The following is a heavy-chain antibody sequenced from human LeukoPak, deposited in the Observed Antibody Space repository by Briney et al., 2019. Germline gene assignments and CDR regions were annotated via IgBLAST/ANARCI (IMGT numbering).Heavy chain of an antibody. D-gene: IGHD3-9*01. CDR2: IKQDGSEK. CDR3: AREGYDILTGPEY. V-gene: IGHV3-7*01. Sequence: QPGGSLRLSCVASGFTFSTYWMSWVRQAPGKGLEWVANIKQDGSEKYYVDSVKGRFTISRDNAKNSLYLQMNSLRAEDTGVYYCAREGYDILTGPEYWGQGTLVTVSS. CDR1: GFTFSTYW. J-gene: IGHJ4*02.